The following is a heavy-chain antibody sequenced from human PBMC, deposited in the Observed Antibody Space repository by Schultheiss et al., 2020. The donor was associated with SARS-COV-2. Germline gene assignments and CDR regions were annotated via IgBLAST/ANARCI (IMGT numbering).Heavy chain of an antibody. J-gene: IGHJ4*02. CDR1: GFSLSTSGMC. Sequence: SGPTLVKPTQTLTLTCTFSGFSLSTSGMCVSWIRQPPGKALEWLALIDWDDDKYYSTSLKTRLTISKDTSKNQVVLTMTNMDPVDTATYYCAHRLGYYDFWSGYRTPIFDYWGQGTLVTVSS. CDR3: AHRLGYYDFWSGYRTPIFDY. D-gene: IGHD3-3*01. V-gene: IGHV2-70*12. CDR2: IDWDDDK.